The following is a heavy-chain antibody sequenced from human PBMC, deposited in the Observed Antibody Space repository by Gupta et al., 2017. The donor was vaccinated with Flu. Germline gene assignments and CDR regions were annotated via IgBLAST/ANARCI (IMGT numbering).Heavy chain of an antibody. D-gene: IGHD3-3*01. J-gene: IGHJ4*02. V-gene: IGHV3-48*03. CDR2: ISSSGAPI. CDR3: ARLGGFWSGYHYVDA. CDR1: GFTFRSCE. Sequence: GFTFRSCESNCVGRAKGKGLEWVSYISSSGAPIYYEDSGKGRFTISRDNAENSLFLQMSSLRAEDTAVYYCARLGGFWSGYHYVDAGGQGTLVTVSS.